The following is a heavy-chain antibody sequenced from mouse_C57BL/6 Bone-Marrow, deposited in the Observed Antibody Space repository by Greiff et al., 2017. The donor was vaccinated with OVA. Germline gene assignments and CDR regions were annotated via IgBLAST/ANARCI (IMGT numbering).Heavy chain of an antibody. D-gene: IGHD2-4*01. CDR3: TTCDYGDY. CDR2: IDPENGDT. J-gene: IGHJ2*01. CDR1: GFNIKDDY. Sequence: VQLQQSGAELVRPGASVKLSCTASGFNIKDDYMHWVKQRPEQGLEWIGWIDPENGDTEYASKFQGKATITADTSSNTAYLQLSSLTSEDTAVYYCTTCDYGDYWGQGTTLTVSS. V-gene: IGHV14-4*01.